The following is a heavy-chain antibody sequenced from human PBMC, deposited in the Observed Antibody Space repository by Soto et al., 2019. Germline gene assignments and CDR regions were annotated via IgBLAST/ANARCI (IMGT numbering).Heavy chain of an antibody. CDR1: GFTFSNFD. J-gene: IGHJ6*02. D-gene: IGHD2-2*02. V-gene: IGHV3-13*05. Sequence: EVQLVESGGGLVQPGESLRLSCATSGFTFSNFDMHWVRQVPGKGLEWVSAIGAARDPYYLGSVKGRFTISRENAKNSVYVQMNDLRAGDSAVYYCSRAYTGRLPRRADYYYAMDVWGQGDTVTVSS. CDR2: IGAARDP. CDR3: SRAYTGRLPRRADYYYAMDV.